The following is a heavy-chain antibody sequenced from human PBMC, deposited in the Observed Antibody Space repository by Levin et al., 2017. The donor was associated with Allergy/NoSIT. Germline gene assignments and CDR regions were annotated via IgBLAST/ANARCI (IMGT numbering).Heavy chain of an antibody. CDR1: GFTFSSYA. D-gene: IGHD6-19*01. J-gene: IGHJ2*01. Sequence: PGGSLRLSCAASGFTFSSYAMSWVRQAPGKGLEWVSAISGSGGSTYYADSVKGRFTISRDNSKNTLYLQMNSLRAEDTAVYYCAKGTVAVAGQDWYFDLWGRGTLVTVSS. V-gene: IGHV3-23*01. CDR2: ISGSGGST. CDR3: AKGTVAVAGQDWYFDL.